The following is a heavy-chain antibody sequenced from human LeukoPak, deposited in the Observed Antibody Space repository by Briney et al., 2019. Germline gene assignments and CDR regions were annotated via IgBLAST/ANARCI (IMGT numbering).Heavy chain of an antibody. V-gene: IGHV3-30-3*01. CDR1: GFTFSSYA. Sequence: GESLRLSCAASGFTFSSYAMHWVRQAPRKGLAWVAVISYYRSNKYYADSVKGRFTISRDNSKNTLYLQMNSLRAEDTAVYYCARDTLYYDILTGYRYYYYGMDVWGQGTTVTVSS. D-gene: IGHD3-9*01. CDR2: ISYYRSNK. CDR3: ARDTLYYDILTGYRYYYYGMDV. J-gene: IGHJ6*02.